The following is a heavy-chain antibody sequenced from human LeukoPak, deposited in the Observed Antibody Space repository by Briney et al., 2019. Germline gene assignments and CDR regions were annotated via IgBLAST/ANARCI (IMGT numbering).Heavy chain of an antibody. CDR2: IYYSGST. J-gene: IGHJ4*02. CDR3: ARRGYFDY. Sequence: SETLSLTCTVSGGSISSYYWSWIRQTPGKGLEWIGDIYYSGSTNYNPSLKSRVTISVDKSKNQFSLELSSVTAADTAVYYCARRGYFDYWGQGTLVTVSS. V-gene: IGHV4-59*12. D-gene: IGHD3-10*01. CDR1: GGSISSYY.